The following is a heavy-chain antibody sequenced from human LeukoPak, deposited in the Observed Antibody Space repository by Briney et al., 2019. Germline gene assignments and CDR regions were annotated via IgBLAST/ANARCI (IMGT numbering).Heavy chain of an antibody. CDR3: AKGHADSSGYYYFDS. V-gene: IGHV3-23*01. Sequence: GGSLRLSCAASGFIFSNYGMSWVRQAPGKGLEWVSGIRGNADTTYYADSVKGRFSIFRDNSKNMLYLQMNSLGVADTAVYYCAKGHADSSGYYYFDSWGQGTLVTVPS. J-gene: IGHJ4*02. CDR2: IRGNADTT. CDR1: GFIFSNYG. D-gene: IGHD3-22*01.